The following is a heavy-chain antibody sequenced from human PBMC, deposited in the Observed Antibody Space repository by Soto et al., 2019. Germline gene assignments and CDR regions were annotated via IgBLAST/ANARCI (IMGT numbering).Heavy chain of an antibody. V-gene: IGHV3-9*01. J-gene: IGHJ4*02. CDR3: AKDNSWNYGRYFDY. D-gene: IGHD1-7*01. Sequence: EVQLVESGGGLVQPGRSLRLSCAASGFTFDDYAMHWVRQAPGKGLEWVSGISWNSGSIGYADSVKGRFTISRDNAKNSLYLQMNSLRAEDTALYYCAKDNSWNYGRYFDYWGQGTLVTVSS. CDR2: ISWNSGSI. CDR1: GFTFDDYA.